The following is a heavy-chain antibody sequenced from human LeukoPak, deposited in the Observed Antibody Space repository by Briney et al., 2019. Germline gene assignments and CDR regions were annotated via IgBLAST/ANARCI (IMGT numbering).Heavy chain of an antibody. V-gene: IGHV3-23*01. Sequence: GGSLRLSCAASGFTLSSYAMSWVRQAPGKGLEWVSAISGSGGSTYYADSVKGRFTISRDNSKNTLYLQMNSLRAEDTAVYYCATLVGDHDPEFDYWGQGTLVTVSS. D-gene: IGHD4-17*01. CDR3: ATLVGDHDPEFDY. CDR2: ISGSGGST. CDR1: GFTLSSYA. J-gene: IGHJ4*02.